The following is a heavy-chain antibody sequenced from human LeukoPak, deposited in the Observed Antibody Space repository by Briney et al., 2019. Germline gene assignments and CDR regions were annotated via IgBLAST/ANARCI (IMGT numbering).Heavy chain of an antibody. CDR3: AKLKSPPAGSTWYYFDY. V-gene: IGHV3-23*01. CDR2: ISGSGGST. J-gene: IGHJ4*02. D-gene: IGHD6-13*01. Sequence: GGSLRLSCAASGFTFSSYAMSWVRQAPWKGLEWVSAISGSGGSTYYADSVKGRFTISRDNSKNTLYLQMNSLRAEDTAVYYCAKLKSPPAGSTWYYFDYWGQGTLVTVSS. CDR1: GFTFSSYA.